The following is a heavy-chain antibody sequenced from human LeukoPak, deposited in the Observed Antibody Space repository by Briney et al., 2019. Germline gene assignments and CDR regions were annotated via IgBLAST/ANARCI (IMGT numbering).Heavy chain of an antibody. Sequence: SETLSLTCTVSGGSISSSSYYWGWIRQPPGKGLEWIGSIYYSGSAYYNPSLKSRVTISVDTSKNQFSLKLSSVTAADTAVYYCARHRRQLRLDYWGQGTLVTVSS. V-gene: IGHV4-39*01. CDR1: GGSISSSSYY. CDR2: IYYSGSA. CDR3: ARHRRQLRLDY. J-gene: IGHJ4*02. D-gene: IGHD1-26*01.